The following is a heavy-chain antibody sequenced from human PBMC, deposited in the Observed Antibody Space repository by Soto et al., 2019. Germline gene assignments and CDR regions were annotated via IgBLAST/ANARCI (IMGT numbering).Heavy chain of an antibody. V-gene: IGHV3-23*01. CDR3: PKEWRTYGSGTGNFDY. J-gene: IGHJ4*02. CDR2: ISGSGGST. Sequence: GGSLRLSCAASGFTFSSYAMSWVRQAPGKGLEWVSAISGSGGSTYYADSVKGRFTISRDNSKNTLYLQMNSLRAEDTAVYYCPKEWRTYGSGTGNFDYWGQGTLVTVSS. CDR1: GFTFSSYA. D-gene: IGHD3-10*01.